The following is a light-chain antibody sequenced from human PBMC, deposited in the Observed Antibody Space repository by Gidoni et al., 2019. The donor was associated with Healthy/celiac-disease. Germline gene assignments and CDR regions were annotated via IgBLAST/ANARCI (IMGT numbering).Light chain of an antibody. CDR3: LQHNSYPRT. J-gene: IGKJ3*01. CDR2: AAS. CDR1: QGSRND. V-gene: IGKV1-17*01. Sequence: DIQMTQSPSSLSASVGDRVTITCRASQGSRNDLGWYQQKPVKAPKRLIYAASSLQSGVPSRFSGSGAGTEFTLTISSLQPEDFATYYCLQHNSYPRTFXPXTKVXIK.